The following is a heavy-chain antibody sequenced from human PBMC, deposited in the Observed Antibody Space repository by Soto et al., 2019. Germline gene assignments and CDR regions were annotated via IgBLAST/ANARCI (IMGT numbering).Heavy chain of an antibody. D-gene: IGHD2-21*02. CDR2: SYYHGNT. V-gene: IGHV4-30-4*01. Sequence: SVTLSLTCTVAGASISSGDYYWALVRQPPGKGLEWMGYSYYHGNTYSNPSRKSRGTISLDTSEKQFSLRLNSVSAADTVIYYCVRGDSVVVTARLDSWGQRTRVTFAS. CDR3: VRGDSVVVTARLDS. J-gene: IGHJ5*01. CDR1: GASISSGDYY.